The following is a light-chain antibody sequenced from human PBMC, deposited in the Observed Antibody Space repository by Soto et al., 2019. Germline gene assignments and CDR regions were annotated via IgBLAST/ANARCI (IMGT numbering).Light chain of an antibody. V-gene: IGKV3-20*01. CDR3: LQYGIPLWT. Sequence: EIALTQSPGTLSLSPGERATLSCRASQSVTANYLAWYQQKPGQAPRLLIYAASIGATGIPDRFSGSGSGTDFTLTISRLEPEDSAVYYCLQYGIPLWTFGPGTKVEIK. CDR2: AAS. CDR1: QSVTANY. J-gene: IGKJ1*01.